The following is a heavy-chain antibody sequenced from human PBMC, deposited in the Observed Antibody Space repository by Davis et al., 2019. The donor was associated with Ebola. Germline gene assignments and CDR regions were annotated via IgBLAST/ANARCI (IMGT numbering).Heavy chain of an antibody. CDR3: ARRRTMIVVNFDY. J-gene: IGHJ4*02. CDR2: IYYSGST. CDR1: GGSISSYY. V-gene: IGHV4-59*01. D-gene: IGHD3-22*01. Sequence: SETLSLTCTVSGGSISSYYWSWIRQPPGKGLEWIGYIYYSGSTNYNPSLKSRVTISVDTSKNQFSLKLSSVTAADTAVYYCARRRTMIVVNFDYWGQGTLVTVSS.